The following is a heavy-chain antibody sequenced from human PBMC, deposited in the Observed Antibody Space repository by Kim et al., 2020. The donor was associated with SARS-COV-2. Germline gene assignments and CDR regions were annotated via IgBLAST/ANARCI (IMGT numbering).Heavy chain of an antibody. CDR2: ISSSRSTI. J-gene: IGHJ4*02. Sequence: GGSLRLSCAASGFTFSSYSMNWVRQAPGKGLEWVSYISSSRSTIYYADSVKGRFTISRDNAKNSLYLQMNSLRDEDTAVYYCARDHEPFLTPRFIYDSSGSQGWFDYWGKGTLVTVSS. CDR1: GFTFSSYS. D-gene: IGHD3-22*01. V-gene: IGHV3-48*02. CDR3: ARDHEPFLTPRFIYDSSGSQGWFDY.